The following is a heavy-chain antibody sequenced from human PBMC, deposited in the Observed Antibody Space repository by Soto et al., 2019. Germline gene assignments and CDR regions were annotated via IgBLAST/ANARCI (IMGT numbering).Heavy chain of an antibody. CDR2: INHSGST. V-gene: IGHV4-34*01. J-gene: IGHJ6*02. CDR3: ARAGSSGYFGGYYYYGMDV. D-gene: IGHD3-22*01. Sequence: TLSLTCAVYGGSFSGYYWSWIRQPPGKGLEWIGEINHSGSTNYNPSLKSRVTISVDTSKNQFSLKLSSVTAADTAVYYCARAGSSGYFGGYYYYGMDVWGQGTTVTVSS. CDR1: GGSFSGYY.